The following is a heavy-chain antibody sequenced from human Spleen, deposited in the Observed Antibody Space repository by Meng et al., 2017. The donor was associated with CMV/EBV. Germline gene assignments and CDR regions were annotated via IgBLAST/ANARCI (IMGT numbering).Heavy chain of an antibody. CDR2: INPNIGGT. Sequence: ASVKVSCKTSGYTFTGYYMHWVRQAPGHGLEWMGWINPNIGGTKYAQNFQGRVTMTRDTSISTAYMELSRVTSDDTAVYYCVRASALYCGRDCFFRGENYWGQGTLVTVSS. CDR1: GYTFTGYY. D-gene: IGHD2-21*01. J-gene: IGHJ4*02. V-gene: IGHV1-2*02. CDR3: VRASALYCGRDCFFRGENY.